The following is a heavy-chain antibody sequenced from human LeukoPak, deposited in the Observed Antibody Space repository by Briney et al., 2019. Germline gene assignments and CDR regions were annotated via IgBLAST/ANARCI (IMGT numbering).Heavy chain of an antibody. CDR1: GFTFSTYG. J-gene: IGHJ4*02. CDR3: AKGRGGYYFDF. CDR2: ISYDGSDK. V-gene: IGHV3-30*18. D-gene: IGHD4-23*01. Sequence: PGGSLRLSCAASGFTFSTYGMHWVRQAPGKGLEWVALISYDGSDKYYADSVKGRFTISGDNSKNTLYLQMNSLRAEDTAVYYCAKGRGGYYFDFWGQGTLVTVSS.